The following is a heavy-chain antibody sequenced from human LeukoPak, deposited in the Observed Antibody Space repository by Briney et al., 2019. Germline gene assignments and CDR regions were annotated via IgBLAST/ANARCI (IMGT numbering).Heavy chain of an antibody. V-gene: IGHV3-21*01. CDR1: GFTFSSYS. CDR3: ARDPNYYDGRWQY. CDR2: ISSSRSYI. Sequence: GGSLRLSCAASGFTFSSYSMNWVRQAPGKGLEWVSFISSSRSYIYYADSVKGRFTISRDNAKNSLYLQMNSLRAEDTAVYYCARDPNYYDGRWQYWGQGTLVTVSS. D-gene: IGHD3-22*01. J-gene: IGHJ4*02.